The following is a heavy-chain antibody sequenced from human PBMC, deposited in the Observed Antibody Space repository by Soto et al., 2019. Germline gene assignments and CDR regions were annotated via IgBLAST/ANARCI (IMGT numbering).Heavy chain of an antibody. J-gene: IGHJ4*02. CDR2: ISGSGGST. D-gene: IGHD6-13*01. CDR1: GFTFSSYA. V-gene: IGHV3-23*01. CDR3: AKDWDSSSWFSPDY. Sequence: PGGSLRLSCAASGFTFSSYAMSWVRQAPGKGLEWVSAISGSGGSTYYADSVKGRFTISRDNSKNTLYLQMNSLRAEDTAVYYCAKDWDSSSWFSPDYWGQGTLVTVSS.